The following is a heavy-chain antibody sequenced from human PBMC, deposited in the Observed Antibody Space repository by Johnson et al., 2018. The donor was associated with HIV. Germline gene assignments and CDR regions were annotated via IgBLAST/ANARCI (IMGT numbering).Heavy chain of an antibody. D-gene: IGHD3-22*01. CDR1: GFTFSSYG. CDR2: MSFDGNNK. V-gene: IGHV3-30*18. CDR3: AKGIPKYDSRGYDAFDI. Sequence: QVQLVESGGGVVQPGRSLRLSCAASGFTFSSYGMHWVRQAPGKGPEWVAVMSFDGNNKYFADSVKGRFTISRDNSRYTLYLQMRSLRAEDTAVYYCAKGIPKYDSRGYDAFDIWGQGTMVTVSS. J-gene: IGHJ3*02.